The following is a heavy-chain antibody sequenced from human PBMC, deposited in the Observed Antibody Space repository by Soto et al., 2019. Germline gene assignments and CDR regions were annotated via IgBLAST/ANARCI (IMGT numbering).Heavy chain of an antibody. Sequence: EVQLVDSGGGLVQPGGSLKLSCAASGFTFSPAAMHWVRQAPGKGLEWVGVVRNQVNNYATSYAASVKGRFTVSRDDSENMAYLQMNSLKTEDTAVYYCTGQGGALDFDYWGQGTLVTVSS. CDR2: VRNQVNNYAT. J-gene: IGHJ4*02. D-gene: IGHD1-26*01. CDR3: TGQGGALDFDY. V-gene: IGHV3-73*01. CDR1: GFTFSPAA.